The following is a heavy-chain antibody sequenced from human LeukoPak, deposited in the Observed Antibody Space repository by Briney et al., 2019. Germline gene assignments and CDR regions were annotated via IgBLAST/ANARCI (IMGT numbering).Heavy chain of an antibody. D-gene: IGHD5-12*01. Sequence: GGSLRLSCAASGFTFNNYNMNWVRQAPGKRLEWVSSISSISSSYIYYADSVKGRFTISRDNARNSLYLQMSSLRAEDTAVYYCAREHSGYDFPGRDYYYMDVWGKGTTVTVSS. CDR1: GFTFNNYN. V-gene: IGHV3-21*01. J-gene: IGHJ6*03. CDR2: ISSISSSYI. CDR3: AREHSGYDFPGRDYYYMDV.